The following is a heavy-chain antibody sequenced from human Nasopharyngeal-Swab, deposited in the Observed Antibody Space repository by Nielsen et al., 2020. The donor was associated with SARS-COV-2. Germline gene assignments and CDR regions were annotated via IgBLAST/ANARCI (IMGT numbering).Heavy chain of an antibody. CDR1: GFNVSRFG. Sequence: LKISCAASGFNVSRFGMHWVRQAPGKGLQWMAFISYDGSIQYYADSVKGRFTISRDNSKNTLYLQMNSLRPEDTAVHYCARGAVAGRNAFDLWGQGTMVTVSS. J-gene: IGHJ3*01. D-gene: IGHD6-19*01. V-gene: IGHV3-30*03. CDR3: ARGAVAGRNAFDL. CDR2: ISYDGSIQ.